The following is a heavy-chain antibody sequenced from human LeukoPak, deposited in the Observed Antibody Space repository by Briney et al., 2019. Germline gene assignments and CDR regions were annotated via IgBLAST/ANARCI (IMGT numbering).Heavy chain of an antibody. CDR3: VPGSH. V-gene: IGHV3-33*01. J-gene: IGHJ4*02. D-gene: IGHD3-10*01. Sequence: LTGGSLRLSCAASGFTFSSYGMHWVRQAPGKGLEWVAVMWYDGSNKYYADSVKGRFTISRDNSKNTLYLQMHSLRAEDTAVYYCVPGSHWGQGTLVIVSS. CDR2: MWYDGSNK. CDR1: GFTFSSYG.